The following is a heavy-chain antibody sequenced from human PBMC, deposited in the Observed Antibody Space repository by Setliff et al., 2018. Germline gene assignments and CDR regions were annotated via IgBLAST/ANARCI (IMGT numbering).Heavy chain of an antibody. D-gene: IGHD3-3*01. J-gene: IGHJ4*02. CDR3: ARSPITTFGVVVHPLDY. CDR2: INHSGST. CDR1: GGSICSGGYY. Sequence: KTSETLSLTCTVSGGSICSGGYYWSWIRRHPGKGLEWIGEINHSGSTNYNPSLKSRVTISVDTSKNQFSLKLSSVTAADTAVYYCARSPITTFGVVVHPLDYWGQGTLVTVSS. V-gene: IGHV4-39*07.